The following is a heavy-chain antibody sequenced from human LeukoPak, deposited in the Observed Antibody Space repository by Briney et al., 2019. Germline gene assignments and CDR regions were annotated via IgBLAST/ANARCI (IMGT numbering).Heavy chain of an antibody. CDR1: GGSISSYY. CDR3: ARDTGRYYYDSSGYYYYAFDT. V-gene: IGHV4-34*01. D-gene: IGHD3-22*01. Sequence: SETLSLTCTVSGGSISSYYWSWIRQPPGKGLEWIGEINHSGSTNYNPSLKSRVTISVDTSKNQFSLKLSSVTAADTAVYYCARDTGRYYYDSSGYYYYAFDTWGQGTMVTVSS. CDR2: INHSGST. J-gene: IGHJ3*02.